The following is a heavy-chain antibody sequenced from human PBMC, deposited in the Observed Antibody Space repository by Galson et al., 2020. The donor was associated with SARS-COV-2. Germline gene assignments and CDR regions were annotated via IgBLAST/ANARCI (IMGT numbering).Heavy chain of an antibody. CDR1: GYSINSDFY. Sequence: SETLSLTCAVSGYSINSDFYWAWIRQPPGKGLEWIGRIHHSGTTYQNPSLKSRVAISLDTSKHQFSLNLTSVTAADTAVYYCARPSSSGYYSIWYFDLWGRGTLVTVSS. V-gene: IGHV4-38-2*01. J-gene: IGHJ2*01. CDR3: ARPSSSGYYSIWYFDL. D-gene: IGHD3-22*01. CDR2: IHHSGTT.